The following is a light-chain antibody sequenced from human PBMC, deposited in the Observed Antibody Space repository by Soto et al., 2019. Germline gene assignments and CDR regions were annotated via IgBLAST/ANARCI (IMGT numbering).Light chain of an antibody. CDR1: SSNIGAGYD. V-gene: IGLV1-40*01. CDR2: GNS. J-gene: IGLJ2*01. CDR3: QSYDSSLSGPVV. Sequence: QAVVTPPPSVSGAPGQRVTISCTGSSSNIGAGYDVHWYQQLPGTAPKHLIYGNSNRPSGVPDRFSGSKSGTSASLAITGLQAEDEADYYCQSYDSSLSGPVVFGGGTKVTVL.